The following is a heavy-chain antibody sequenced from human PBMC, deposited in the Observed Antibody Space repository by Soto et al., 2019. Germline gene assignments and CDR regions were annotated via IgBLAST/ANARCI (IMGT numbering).Heavy chain of an antibody. CDR2: IHDSGTV. D-gene: IGHD3-16*02. J-gene: IGHJ5*02. V-gene: IGHV4-59*01. Sequence: PSETLSLTCTVSGDSISDSYWSWIRQTPGKRLEWIGYIHDSGTVNYNPSLKSRVSMSMDTSKSQFSLRLSSVTAADTAVYYCARETLYVAIDHRGRGTLVTVSS. CDR3: ARETLYVAIDH. CDR1: GDSISDSY.